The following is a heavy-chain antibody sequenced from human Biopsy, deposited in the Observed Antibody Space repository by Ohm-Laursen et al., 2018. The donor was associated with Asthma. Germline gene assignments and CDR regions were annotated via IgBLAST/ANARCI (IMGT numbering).Heavy chain of an antibody. CDR3: VKDTEETPNGYCTFEV. CDR1: GFTFSDYP. V-gene: IGHV3-23*01. CDR2: ITGSGAIT. Sequence: LSLTCAASGFTFSDYPMTWDRQAPGQGLEWVSSITGSGAITYYADSLKGRCTISRDKSENTLYLQMNSLRAEDTAVYYCVKDTEETPNGYCTFEVWGQGTMVTVSS. J-gene: IGHJ3*01. D-gene: IGHD2-8*01.